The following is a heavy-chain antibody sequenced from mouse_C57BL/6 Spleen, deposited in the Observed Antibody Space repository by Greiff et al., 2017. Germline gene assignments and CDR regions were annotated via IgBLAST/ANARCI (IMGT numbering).Heavy chain of an antibody. CDR3: TARDYIDY. V-gene: IGHV14-4*01. CDR2: IDPENGDT. J-gene: IGHJ2*01. Sequence: VQLQQSGAELVRPGASVKLSCTASGFNIKDDYMHWVKQRPELGLEWIGWIDPENGDTEYASKFQGKATITADTSSNTAYLQLSSLTSEDTAVYYCTARDYIDYWGQGTALTVSS. CDR1: GFNIKDDY.